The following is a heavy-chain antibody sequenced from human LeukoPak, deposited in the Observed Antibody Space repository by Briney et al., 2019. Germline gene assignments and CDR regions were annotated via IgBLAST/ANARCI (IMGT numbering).Heavy chain of an antibody. J-gene: IGHJ4*02. CDR1: GGTFSRYA. V-gene: IGHV1-69*05. D-gene: IGHD2-15*01. CDR3: ARSKLALGGYLDY. CDR2: IIPIFGTA. Sequence: SVKVSCKASGGTFSRYAISWVRQAPGQGLEWRGGIIPIFGTANYAQKFQGRVTITTDESTSTAYMELSSLRSEDTAVYYCARSKLALGGYLDYWGQGTLVTVSS.